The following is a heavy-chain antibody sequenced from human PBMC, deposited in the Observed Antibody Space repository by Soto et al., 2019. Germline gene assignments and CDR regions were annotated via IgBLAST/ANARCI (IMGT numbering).Heavy chain of an antibody. D-gene: IGHD4-17*01. V-gene: IGHV3-23*01. CDR2: ISGSGGST. CDR3: AKELDRLTTESKYDY. J-gene: IGHJ4*02. Sequence: GGSLRLSCAASGFTFSSYAMSWVRQAPGKGLEWVSAISGSGGSTYYADSVKGRFTISRDNSKNTLYLQMNSLRAEDTAVYSCAKELDRLTTESKYDYWGQGTLVTVSS. CDR1: GFTFSSYA.